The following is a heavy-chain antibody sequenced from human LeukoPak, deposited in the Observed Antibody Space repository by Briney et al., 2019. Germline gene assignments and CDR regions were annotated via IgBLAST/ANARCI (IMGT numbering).Heavy chain of an antibody. CDR1: GYTFTNYY. CDR2: INPSTRYT. V-gene: IGHV1-46*01. D-gene: IGHD5-24*01. J-gene: IGHJ4*02. Sequence: ASVKVSCKASGYTFTNYYMHWVRQAPGQGLEWMGVINPSTRYTSYAQRFQGRVSMTRDTSTSTVYMDLSSLTSEDTAVYYCARTEISTTLPPDYWGQGTLVTVSS. CDR3: ARTEISTTLPPDY.